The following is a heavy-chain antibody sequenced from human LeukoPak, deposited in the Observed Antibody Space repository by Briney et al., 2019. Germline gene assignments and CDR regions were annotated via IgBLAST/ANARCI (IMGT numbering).Heavy chain of an antibody. CDR3: AKDPNSNYYYYMDV. J-gene: IGHJ6*03. D-gene: IGHD4-11*01. Sequence: PGGSLRLSCAASGFTFSSCAMSWVRQAPGQGLEWVSAISGSGGSTYYADSVKGRVTISRDNSKNTLYLQMNSLRAEDTAVYYCAKDPNSNYYYYMDVWGXXXTXTVSS. V-gene: IGHV3-23*01. CDR2: ISGSGGST. CDR1: GFTFSSCA.